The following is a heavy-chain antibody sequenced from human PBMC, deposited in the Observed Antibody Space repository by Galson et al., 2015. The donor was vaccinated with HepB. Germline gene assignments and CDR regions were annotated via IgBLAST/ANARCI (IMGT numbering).Heavy chain of an antibody. CDR1: GGTFSSYA. V-gene: IGHV1-69*13. D-gene: IGHD3-10*01. CDR3: ARDQATYYYGSGPTLDY. Sequence: SVKVSCKASGGTFSSYAISWVRQAPGQGLEWMGGIIPIFGTANYAQKFQGRVTITADESTSTAYMELSSLRSEDTAVYYCARDQATYYYGSGPTLDYWGQGTLVTVSS. CDR2: IIPIFGTA. J-gene: IGHJ4*02.